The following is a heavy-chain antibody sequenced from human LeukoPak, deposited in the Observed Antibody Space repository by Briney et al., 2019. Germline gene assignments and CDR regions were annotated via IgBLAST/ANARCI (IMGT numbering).Heavy chain of an antibody. CDR1: GGSFSGYY. D-gene: IGHD3-10*01. CDR3: ARPMVRGVPSWFDP. Sequence: SETLSLTCAVYGGSFSGYYWSWIRQPPGKGLEWIGEINHSGSTNYNPSLKSRVTISVDTSKNQFPLKLSSVTAADTAVYYCARPMVRGVPSWFDPWGQGTLVTVSS. J-gene: IGHJ5*02. CDR2: INHSGST. V-gene: IGHV4-34*01.